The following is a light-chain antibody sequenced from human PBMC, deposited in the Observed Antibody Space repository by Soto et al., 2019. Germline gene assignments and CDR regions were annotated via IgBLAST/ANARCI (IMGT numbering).Light chain of an antibody. CDR3: QQYNSYSRRT. V-gene: IGKV1-5*01. CDR2: DAS. Sequence: DVQITESPSTLSAYVGDRVTITCRASQSISSWLAWYQQKPGKAPKLLIYDASSLESGVPSRFSGSGSGTEFTLTISSLQPDDFATYYCQQYNSYSRRTFGQGTKVDIK. J-gene: IGKJ1*01. CDR1: QSISSW.